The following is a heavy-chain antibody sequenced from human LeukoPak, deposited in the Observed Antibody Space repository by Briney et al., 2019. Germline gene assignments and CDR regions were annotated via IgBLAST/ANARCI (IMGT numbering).Heavy chain of an antibody. CDR2: ISVSGNT. Sequence: GGSLRLSCAASGFTLSSYAMSWVRQAPGKGLEWVATISVSGNTYHADSVKGRFTISRDSSKNTLYLQMNRLRAEDAAVYYCAKAPVTTCSGAYCYPFDYWGQGTLVTVSS. V-gene: IGHV3-23*01. CDR1: GFTLSSYA. D-gene: IGHD2-21*01. CDR3: AKAPVTTCSGAYCYPFDY. J-gene: IGHJ4*02.